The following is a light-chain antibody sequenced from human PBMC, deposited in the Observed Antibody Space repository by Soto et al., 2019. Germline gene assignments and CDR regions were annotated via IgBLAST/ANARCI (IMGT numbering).Light chain of an antibody. CDR2: RSD. V-gene: IGLV1-47*01. CDR3: SARDDSLNGVV. J-gene: IGLJ2*01. Sequence: QSVLTQPPSASGTPGQRVTISCFGSTPNIGSNHVYWYQQFPGAAPKLLMYRSDQRPTGVPDRFSGSKSGTSASLAISGLRSDDEADYYCSARDDSLNGVVFGGGTKLTVL. CDR1: TPNIGSNH.